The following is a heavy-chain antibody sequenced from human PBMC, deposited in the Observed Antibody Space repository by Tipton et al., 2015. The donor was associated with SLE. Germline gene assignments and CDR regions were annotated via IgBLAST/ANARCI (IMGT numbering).Heavy chain of an antibody. CDR3: ARELLSGFDY. D-gene: IGHD1-26*01. Sequence: GSLRLSCAASGFTFSNYATIWVRQAPGKGLEWVSGIYAGGKINVADSVRGRFTISRDNSKNTLYLQMNSLRAEDTAVFYCARELLSGFDYWGQGTLVTVSS. CDR1: GFTFSNYA. V-gene: IGHV3-66*02. J-gene: IGHJ4*02. CDR2: IYAGGKI.